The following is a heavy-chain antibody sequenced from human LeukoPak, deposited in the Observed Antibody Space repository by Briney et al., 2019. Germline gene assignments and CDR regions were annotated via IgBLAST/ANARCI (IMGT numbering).Heavy chain of an antibody. CDR2: INHSGST. J-gene: IGHJ4*02. CDR1: GGSFSGYY. CDR3: ARGLGDGYRKGYYFDY. Sequence: SEPLSLTCAVYGGSFSGYYWSWIRQPPGKGLEWIGEINHSGSTNYNPSLKSRVTISVDTSKNQFSLKLSSVTAADTAVYYCARGLGDGYRKGYYFDYWGQGTLVTVSS. V-gene: IGHV4-34*01. D-gene: IGHD5-24*01.